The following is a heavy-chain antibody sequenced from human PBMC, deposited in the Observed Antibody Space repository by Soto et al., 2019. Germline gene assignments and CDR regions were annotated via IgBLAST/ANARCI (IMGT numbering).Heavy chain of an antibody. Sequence: PSETLSLTCTVSGGSISSGSYYWRWIRQPPGKGLEWIGYIYYSGSTNYNPSLKSRVTISVGTSKNQFSLKLSSVTAADTAVYYCASNGGGYDYDYWGQGTLVTVSS. D-gene: IGHD5-12*01. V-gene: IGHV4-61*01. CDR3: ASNGGGYDYDY. CDR1: GGSISSGSYY. J-gene: IGHJ4*02. CDR2: IYYSGST.